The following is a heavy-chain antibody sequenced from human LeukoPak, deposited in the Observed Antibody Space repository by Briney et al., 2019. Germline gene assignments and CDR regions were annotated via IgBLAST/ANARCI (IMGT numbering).Heavy chain of an antibody. CDR2: ISYDGSNK. CDR1: GLTFSSYA. CDR3: ARGLYDSSGD. J-gene: IGHJ4*02. V-gene: IGHV3-30-3*01. Sequence: GGSLRLSCAASGLTFSSYAMHWVRQAPGKGLEWVAVISYDGSNKYYADSVKGRFTISRDNSKNTLYLQMNSLRAEDTAVYYCARGLYDSSGDWGQGTLVTVSS. D-gene: IGHD3-22*01.